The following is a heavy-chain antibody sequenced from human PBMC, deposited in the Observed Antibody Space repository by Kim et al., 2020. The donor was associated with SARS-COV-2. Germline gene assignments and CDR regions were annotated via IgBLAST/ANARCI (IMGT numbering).Heavy chain of an antibody. Sequence: SETLSLTCAVSGDSLRSSSWWIWVRQSPGEGLEWIGAIHHSGTSDYNPSLTSRVTMSVDKSKNQFSLSLTSVTAADTAVYYCARCLVETFSFWCDPWGQGTLVAVSS. V-gene: IGHV4-4*02. CDR2: IHHSGTS. CDR1: GDSLRSSSW. J-gene: IGHJ5*02. D-gene: IGHD6-6*01. CDR3: ARCLVETFSFWCDP.